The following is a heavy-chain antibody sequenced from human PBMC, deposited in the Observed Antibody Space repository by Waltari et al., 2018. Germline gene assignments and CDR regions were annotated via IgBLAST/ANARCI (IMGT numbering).Heavy chain of an antibody. J-gene: IGHJ4*02. V-gene: IGHV3-9*01. CDR1: GFTFDDYA. D-gene: IGHD3-22*01. CDR2: ISWNSGSI. Sequence: EVQLLESGGGLVQPGGSLRLSCAASGFTFDDYAMHWVRQAPGKGLEWVSGISWNSGSIGYADSVKGRFTISRDNAKNSLYLQMNSLRAEDTALYYCAKDTNYYDSSGYYGAYFDYWGQGTLVTVSS. CDR3: AKDTNYYDSSGYYGAYFDY.